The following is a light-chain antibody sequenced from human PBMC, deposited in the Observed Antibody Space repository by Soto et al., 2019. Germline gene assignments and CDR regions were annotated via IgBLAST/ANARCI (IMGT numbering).Light chain of an antibody. J-gene: IGLJ3*02. CDR2: EVS. CDR1: SSDVGGYNF. Sequence: QSALTQPASVSGSPGQSITISCTGTSSDVGGYNFVSWYQQHPGKAPKLMIFEVSHRPSGVSDRFSGSKSGNTASLTISGLQAEDEADYFCSSLTRSDTWVIGGGTKLTVL. V-gene: IGLV2-14*03. CDR3: SSLTRSDTWV.